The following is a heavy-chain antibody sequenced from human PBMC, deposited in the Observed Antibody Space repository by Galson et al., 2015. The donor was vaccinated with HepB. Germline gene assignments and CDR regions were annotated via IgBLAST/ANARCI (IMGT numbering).Heavy chain of an antibody. J-gene: IGHJ5*02. CDR2: ITDSGDST. V-gene: IGHV3-23*01. D-gene: IGHD2-15*01. Sequence: SLRLSCAASGLTFSSYAMTWVRQAPGKGLEWVSTITDSGDSTYYADSVKGRFTISRDDSKNTFYLQMNSLRAEDTALYYCAKHGGSGSGSCSAWGQGTLVTVSS. CDR1: GLTFSSYA. CDR3: AKHGGSGSGSCSA.